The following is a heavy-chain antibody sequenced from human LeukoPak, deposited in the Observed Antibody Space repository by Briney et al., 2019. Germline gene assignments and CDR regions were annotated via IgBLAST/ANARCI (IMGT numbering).Heavy chain of an antibody. CDR2: INPNSGGT. CDR1: GYTFTGYY. D-gene: IGHD2-2*01. J-gene: IGHJ4*02. V-gene: IGHV1-2*02. Sequence: ASVKVSCKASGYTFTGYYMHWVRQAPGQGLEWMGWINPNSGGTNYAQKFQGRVTMTRDTSISTAYMELSRLRSDDTAVYYCARDQGGDCSSTSCYSTPFDYCGQGTLVTVSS. CDR3: ARDQGGDCSSTSCYSTPFDY.